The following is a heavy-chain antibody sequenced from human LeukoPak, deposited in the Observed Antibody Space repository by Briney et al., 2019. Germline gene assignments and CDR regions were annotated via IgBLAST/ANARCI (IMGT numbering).Heavy chain of an antibody. V-gene: IGHV1-2*04. Sequence: GASVKVSCKVSGYTLTELSMHWVRQAPGQGLEWMGWINPNSGGTNYAQKFQGWVTMTRDTSISTAYMELSRLRSDDTAVYYCAISGSDLGWFDPWGQGTLVTVSS. D-gene: IGHD1-26*01. CDR1: GYTLTELS. J-gene: IGHJ5*02. CDR3: AISGSDLGWFDP. CDR2: INPNSGGT.